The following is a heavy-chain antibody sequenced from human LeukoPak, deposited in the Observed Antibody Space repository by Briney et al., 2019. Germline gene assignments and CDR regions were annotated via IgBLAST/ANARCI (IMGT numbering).Heavy chain of an antibody. J-gene: IGHJ4*02. D-gene: IGHD6-13*01. Sequence: GGSLRLSCAASGFTFDYYAMSWVRQAPGKGLEWVSGISGSGGSTYYADSVKGRFTISRDNSKNTLYLQMNSLRAEDTAVYYCAREVSSWPDVWGQGTLVTVSS. CDR1: GFTFDYYA. CDR2: ISGSGGST. V-gene: IGHV3-23*01. CDR3: AREVSSWPDV.